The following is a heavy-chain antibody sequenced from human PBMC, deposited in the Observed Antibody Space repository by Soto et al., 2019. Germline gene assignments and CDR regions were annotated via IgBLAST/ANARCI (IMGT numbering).Heavy chain of an antibody. D-gene: IGHD5-12*01. CDR3: ARDPTGGYSGYAFLHYYYGMDV. V-gene: IGHV1-69*13. CDR1: VGTFSSYA. J-gene: IGHJ6*02. Sequence: GASVKVSCKASVGTFSSYAISWVRQAPGQGLEWMGGIIPIFGTANYAQKFQGRVTITADESTSTAYMELSSLRSEDTAVYYCARDPTGGYSGYAFLHYYYGMDVWGQGTTVTVSS. CDR2: IIPIFGTA.